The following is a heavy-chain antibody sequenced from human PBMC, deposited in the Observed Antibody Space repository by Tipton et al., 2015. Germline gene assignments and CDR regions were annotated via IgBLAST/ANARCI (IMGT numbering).Heavy chain of an antibody. J-gene: IGHJ3*02. CDR3: ARRRVATGGKAFDI. Sequence: TLSLTCTVSGGSISSGRYYWSWIRQPPGKGLEWIGCIYYTGATTYNPSLNSRVTISVDTSKNQFSLNLSSVTAADTAVYFCARRRVATGGKAFDIWGQGTMVTVSS. CDR1: GGSISSGRYY. D-gene: IGHD5-12*01. CDR2: IYYTGAT. V-gene: IGHV4-61*01.